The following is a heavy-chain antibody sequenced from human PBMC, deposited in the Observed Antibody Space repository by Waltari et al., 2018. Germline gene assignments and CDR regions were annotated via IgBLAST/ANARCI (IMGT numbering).Heavy chain of an antibody. V-gene: IGHV1-18*01. CDR2: INAYNGNT. D-gene: IGHD6-19*01. J-gene: IGHJ5*02. CDR3: ARDLVAGRAVAGEGFDP. Sequence: VQLVQSGAEVKKPGASVKVSCKASGYTFTSYGISWVRQAPGQGLEWMGWINAYNGNTNEAQKRQSRVTITTDTSTSTAYIDLRSLRSEDTAVYYCARDLVAGRAVAGEGFDPWGQGTLVTVSS. CDR1: GYTFTSYG.